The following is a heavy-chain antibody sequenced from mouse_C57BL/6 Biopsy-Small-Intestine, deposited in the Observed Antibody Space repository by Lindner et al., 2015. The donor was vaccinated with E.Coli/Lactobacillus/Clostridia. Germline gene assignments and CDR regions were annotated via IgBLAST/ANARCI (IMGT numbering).Heavy chain of an antibody. Sequence: VQLQESGPELVKPGASVKISCKASGYALRSSWMNWVKQRPGKGLEWIGWIYPGDGTTNYSGKFKGKATLTADKSSSIAYMQFSSLTSEDSAVYFCARRVATRARDAMDYWGQGTSVTVSS. CDR3: ARRVATRARDAMDY. D-gene: IGHD3-1*01. CDR1: GYALRSSW. CDR2: IYPGDGTT. J-gene: IGHJ4*01. V-gene: IGHV1-82*01.